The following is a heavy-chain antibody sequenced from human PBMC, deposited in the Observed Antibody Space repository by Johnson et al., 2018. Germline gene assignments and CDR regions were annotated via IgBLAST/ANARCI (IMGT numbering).Heavy chain of an antibody. Sequence: QVQLVESGGGVVQPGRSLRLSCAASGFTFSSYGMHWVRQAPGKGLEWVAVVWYDGSHKYYEDSVKGRFTLSRDNSKNTLYLQMNSLRAEDTAVDYGARDREDAFDIWGQGTMVTVSS. CDR1: GFTFSSYG. CDR2: VWYDGSHK. J-gene: IGHJ3*02. CDR3: ARDREDAFDI. V-gene: IGHV3-33*01.